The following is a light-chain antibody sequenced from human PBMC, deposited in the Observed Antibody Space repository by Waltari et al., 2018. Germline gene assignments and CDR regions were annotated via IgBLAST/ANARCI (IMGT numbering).Light chain of an antibody. CDR1: QTVRGY. CDR2: DVS. CDR3: QHRSDWPLYT. J-gene: IGKJ2*01. V-gene: IGKV3-11*01. Sequence: TQSLSPGESATLSCRASQTVRGYLAWYQHKLGQAPRLLMSDVSKRATGIPARFSGSGSGTDFTLIITSLEPEDFAVYYCQHRSDWPLYTFGQGTKLELK.